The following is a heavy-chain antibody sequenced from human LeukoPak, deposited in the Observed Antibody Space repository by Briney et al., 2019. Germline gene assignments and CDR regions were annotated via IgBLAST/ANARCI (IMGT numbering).Heavy chain of an antibody. CDR1: GGSISPYF. Sequence: SETLSLTCTVSGGSISPYFWSWIRQPPGKGLEWIGYISYSGSTNYNPSLKSRVTISVDTSKNQFSLQLSSVTAADTAVYYCARDDYRGVTNFDPWGQGTLVTVSS. CDR2: ISYSGST. J-gene: IGHJ5*02. V-gene: IGHV4-59*01. D-gene: IGHD3-10*01. CDR3: ARDDYRGVTNFDP.